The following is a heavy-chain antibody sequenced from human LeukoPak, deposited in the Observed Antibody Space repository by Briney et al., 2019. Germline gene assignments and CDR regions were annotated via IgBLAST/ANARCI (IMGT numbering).Heavy chain of an antibody. CDR2: INAGNGNT. CDR3: ARDRGGGDYYYYGMDV. V-gene: IGHV1-3*01. CDR1: GYTFTSSA. Sequence: ASVKVSCKASGYTFTSSAMHWVRQAPGQRLEWMGWINAGNGNTKYSQKFQGRVTITRDTSASTAYMELSSLRSEDTAVYYCARDRGGGDYYYYGMDVWGQGTTVTVSS. J-gene: IGHJ6*02. D-gene: IGHD3-10*01.